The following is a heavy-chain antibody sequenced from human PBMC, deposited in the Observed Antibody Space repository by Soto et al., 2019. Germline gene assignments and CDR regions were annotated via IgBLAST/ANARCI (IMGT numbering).Heavy chain of an antibody. Sequence: EVQLVESGGGLVKPGGSLRLSCVVSGFTFSSYSMNWVRQAPGKGLEWVSSISSGSNYTYYADSVKGRFTISIDNAKNSVYLQMNSLRAEDTAVYYCARDFKESQYYYYCMDVWGKGTTVTVSS. V-gene: IGHV3-21*06. J-gene: IGHJ6*03. CDR1: GFTFSSYS. D-gene: IGHD3-10*01. CDR2: ISSGSNYT. CDR3: ARDFKESQYYYYCMDV.